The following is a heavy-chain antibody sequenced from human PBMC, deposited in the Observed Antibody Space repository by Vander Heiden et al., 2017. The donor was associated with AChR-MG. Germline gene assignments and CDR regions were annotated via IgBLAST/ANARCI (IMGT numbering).Heavy chain of an antibody. V-gene: IGHV4-59*12. D-gene: IGHD3-16*01. Sequence: QVQLQESGPGLVTPSETLSLTCPVSGGSISSYYWSWIRQPPGKGLEWIGYIYYSGSTTYNPSRKSRVTISIDTAKNQVSMKLYSVTAAETAVYYCGRIVRGTEAGWYFDLWGRGTLVTVSS. J-gene: IGHJ2*01. CDR1: GGSISSYY. CDR3: GRIVRGTEAGWYFDL. CDR2: IYYSGST.